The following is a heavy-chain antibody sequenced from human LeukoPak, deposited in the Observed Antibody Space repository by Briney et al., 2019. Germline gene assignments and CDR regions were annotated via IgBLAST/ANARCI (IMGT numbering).Heavy chain of an antibody. CDR3: AKPPPDSSSWLFDY. D-gene: IGHD6-13*01. CDR1: GFTFSSYA. V-gene: IGHV3-23*01. Sequence: GGSLRLSCAASGFTFSSYAMSWVGQAPGKGLDSVSTISDNGGSTYYADSVKGRFTISRDNSKNTLHLQMNSLRAEDTAVYYCAKPPPDSSSWLFDYWGQGALVTVSS. J-gene: IGHJ4*02. CDR2: ISDNGGST.